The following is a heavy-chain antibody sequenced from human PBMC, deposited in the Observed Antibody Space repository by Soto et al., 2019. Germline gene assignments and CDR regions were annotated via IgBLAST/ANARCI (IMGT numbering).Heavy chain of an antibody. V-gene: IGHV4-4*02. J-gene: IGHJ4*02. Sequence: SETLSLTCAVSGGSISSSNWCSWVRQPPGKGLEWIGEIHHSGSTNYNPSLKSRVTISVDKSKNQFSLKLSSVTAADTAVYYCASGYCSGGSCYDYWGQGTLVTVSS. CDR3: ASGYCSGGSCYDY. CDR2: IHHSGST. CDR1: GGSISSSNW. D-gene: IGHD2-15*01.